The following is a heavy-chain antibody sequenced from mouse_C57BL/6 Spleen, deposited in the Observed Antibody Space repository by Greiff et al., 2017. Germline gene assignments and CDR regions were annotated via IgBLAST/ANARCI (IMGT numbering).Heavy chain of an antibody. CDR3: ARAGLTGSLYYFDY. J-gene: IGHJ2*01. CDR1: GYTFTSYG. V-gene: IGHV1-81*01. Sequence: VQLQQSGAELARPGASVKLSCKASGYTFTSYGISWVKQRTGQGLEWIGEIYPRSGNTYYNEKFKGKATLTADTSASTAYMELRSLTSEDSAVYVCARAGLTGSLYYFDYWGQGTTLTVSS. D-gene: IGHD4-1*01. CDR2: IYPRSGNT.